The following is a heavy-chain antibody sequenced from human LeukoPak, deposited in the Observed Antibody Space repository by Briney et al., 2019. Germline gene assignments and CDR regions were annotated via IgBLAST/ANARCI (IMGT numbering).Heavy chain of an antibody. CDR1: GFTFSSNN. CDR3: AKEREERWLQLVDY. D-gene: IGHD5-24*01. J-gene: IGHJ4*02. CDR2: ISSSGSTI. Sequence: PGGSLRLSCAASGFTFSSNNMNWVRQAPGKGLEWVSYISSSGSTIYYADSVKGRFTISRDNAKNSLYLQMNSLRDEDTAVYYCAKEREERWLQLVDYWGQGTMVTVAS. V-gene: IGHV3-48*02.